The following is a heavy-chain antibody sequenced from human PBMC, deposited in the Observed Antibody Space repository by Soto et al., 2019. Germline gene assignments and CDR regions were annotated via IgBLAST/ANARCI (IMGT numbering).Heavy chain of an antibody. CDR1: GVSISSHGYF. V-gene: IGHV4-39*01. CDR2: ISYSGST. D-gene: IGHD5-12*01. Sequence: QLQLQESGPGLVQPSETLSLTCTVSGVSISSHGYFWGWIRQPPGKGLEWIGMISYSGSTYYSPSIKSPVTISADTSKNPFSLRLSSVTAADTAVFHCMNYNSGWKYWGQGTVVTVSS. CDR3: MNYNSGWKY. J-gene: IGHJ4*02.